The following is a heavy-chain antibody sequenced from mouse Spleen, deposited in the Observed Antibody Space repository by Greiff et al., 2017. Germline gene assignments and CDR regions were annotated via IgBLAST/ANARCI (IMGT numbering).Heavy chain of an antibody. CDR1: GFTFTDYY. J-gene: IGHJ2*01. D-gene: IGHD2-12*01. CDR3: ARYLDYSYLFDY. CDR2: IRNKANGYTT. Sequence: EVKVVESGGGLVQPGGSLSLSCAASGFTFTDYYMSWVRQPPGKALEWLGFIRNKANGYTTEYSASVKGRFTISRDNSQSILYLQMNALRAEDSATYYCARYLDYSYLFDYWGQGTTLTVSS. V-gene: IGHV7-3*01.